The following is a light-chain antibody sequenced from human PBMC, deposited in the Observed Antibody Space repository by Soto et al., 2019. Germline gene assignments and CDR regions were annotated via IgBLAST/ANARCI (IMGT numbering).Light chain of an antibody. CDR3: QQYIRWPLT. J-gene: IGKJ4*01. CDR2: GAS. Sequence: EIVLTQSPATLSVSPGDRVTLSCRASQSVDINLAWYQQRSGQAPRLLIYGASTRATDMPGRFSGSGSGTEFTLTISSLQSEDFAVYYCQQYIRWPLTFGGGTKVDIK. CDR1: QSVDIN. V-gene: IGKV3-15*01.